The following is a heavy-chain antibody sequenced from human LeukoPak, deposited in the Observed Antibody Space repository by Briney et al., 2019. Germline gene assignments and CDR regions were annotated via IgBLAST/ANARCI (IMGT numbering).Heavy chain of an antibody. Sequence: GASLRLSCAASGFTFSSYAMSWVRQAPGKGLEWVSAISGSGGSTYYADSVKGRFTISRDNAKNSLYLQMNSLRAEDTAVYYCARDMGYSSGWYHPSTYYYYGKDVWGKGTTVTVSS. V-gene: IGHV3-23*01. CDR3: ARDMGYSSGWYHPSTYYYYGKDV. CDR1: GFTFSSYA. D-gene: IGHD6-19*01. CDR2: ISGSGGST. J-gene: IGHJ6*04.